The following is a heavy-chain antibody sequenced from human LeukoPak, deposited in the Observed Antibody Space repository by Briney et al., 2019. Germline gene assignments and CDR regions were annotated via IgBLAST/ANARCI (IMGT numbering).Heavy chain of an antibody. CDR1: GGSFSGYY. CDR3: ASVYYDILTGPSYFDY. J-gene: IGHJ4*02. Sequence: PSETLSLTCAVYGGSFSGYYWSWIRQPPGTGLEWIGEINHSGSTNYNPSLKSRDTISVDTSKNQFSLKLSSVTAADTAVYYCASVYYDILTGPSYFDYWGQGTLVTVSS. CDR2: INHSGST. D-gene: IGHD3-9*01. V-gene: IGHV4-34*01.